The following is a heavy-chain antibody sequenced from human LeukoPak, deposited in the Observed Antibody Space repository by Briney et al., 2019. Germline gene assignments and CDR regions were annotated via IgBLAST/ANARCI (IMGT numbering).Heavy chain of an antibody. V-gene: IGHV3-48*04. Sequence: PGGSLRLSCAASGFTFSSYSMNWVRQAPGKGLEWVSYISSSSSTIYYADSVKGRFTVSRDNAKNSLYLQMNSLRAEDTAVYYCARLNPGRTYNWFDPWGQGTLVTVSS. D-gene: IGHD1-14*01. CDR2: ISSSSSTI. J-gene: IGHJ5*02. CDR3: ARLNPGRTYNWFDP. CDR1: GFTFSSYS.